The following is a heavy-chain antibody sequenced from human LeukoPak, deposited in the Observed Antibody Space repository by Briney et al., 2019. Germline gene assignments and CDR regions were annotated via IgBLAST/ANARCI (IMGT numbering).Heavy chain of an antibody. D-gene: IGHD6-19*01. V-gene: IGHV1-2*02. CDR3: ARGIARNSRSGWYAHFDY. CDR2: INPKSGGT. J-gene: IGHJ4*02. Sequence: ASVKVSCKASGYTFTGYYIHWVRQAPGQGLEWMGWINPKSGGTKYAQNFLGRVAMTRDTSTTTVHMELNSLTSDDTAVYYCARGIARNSRSGWYAHFDYWGQGTLGTVSS. CDR1: GYTFTGYY.